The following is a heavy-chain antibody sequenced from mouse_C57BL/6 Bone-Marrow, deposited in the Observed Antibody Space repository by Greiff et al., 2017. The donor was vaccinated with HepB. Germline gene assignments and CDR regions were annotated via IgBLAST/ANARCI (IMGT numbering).Heavy chain of an antibody. CDR3: ARDADLFY. CDR1: GFTFSDFY. V-gene: IGHV7-1*01. Sequence: EVKLMESGGGLVQSGRSLRLSCATSGFTFSDFYMEWVRQAPGKGLEWIAASRNKANDYTTEYSASVKGRFIVSRDTSQSILYLQMNALRAEDTAIYYCARDADLFYWGQGTSVTVSS. J-gene: IGHJ4*01. D-gene: IGHD1-1*01. CDR2: SRNKANDYTT.